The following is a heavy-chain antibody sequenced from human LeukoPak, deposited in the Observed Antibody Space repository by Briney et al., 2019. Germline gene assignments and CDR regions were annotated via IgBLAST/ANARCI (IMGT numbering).Heavy chain of an antibody. CDR2: MNPNSGNT. CDR1: GYTFTSYD. J-gene: IGHJ4*02. CDR3: AGIAAAGNRNFDY. D-gene: IGHD6-13*01. Sequence: ASVKVSCKASGYTFTSYDINWVRQATGQGLEWMGWMNPNSGNTGYAQKFQGRVTMTRNTSISTAYMELSSLRSEGTAVYYCAGIAAAGNRNFDYWGQGTLVTVSP. V-gene: IGHV1-8*01.